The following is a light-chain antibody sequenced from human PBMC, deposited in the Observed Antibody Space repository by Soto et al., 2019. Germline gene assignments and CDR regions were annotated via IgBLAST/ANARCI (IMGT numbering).Light chain of an antibody. CDR1: SSNIESNT. CDR2: SNN. V-gene: IGLV1-44*01. Sequence: QSVLTQPPSASGTPGQRVTISCSGSSSNIESNTVNWYQQLPGTAPKLLIDSNNQRPSGVPDRFSGSKSGTSASLAISGLQSADEADYYCAVWDASLNGRVFGTGTKVTVL. CDR3: AVWDASLNGRV. J-gene: IGLJ1*01.